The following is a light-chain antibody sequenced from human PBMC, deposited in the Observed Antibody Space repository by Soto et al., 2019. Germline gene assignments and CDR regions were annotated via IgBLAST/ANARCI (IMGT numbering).Light chain of an antibody. CDR1: SGHSSYA. CDR3: SSYRSSNTLL. J-gene: IGLJ2*01. V-gene: IGLV4-69*01. CDR2: LNSDGSH. Sequence: QLVLTQSPSASASLGASVKLTCTLSSGHSSYAIAWHQQQPEKGPRYLMKLNSDGSHSKGDGIPDRFSGSSSGAERYLTISSLQSEDEADYYCSSYRSSNTLLFGGGTKLTVL.